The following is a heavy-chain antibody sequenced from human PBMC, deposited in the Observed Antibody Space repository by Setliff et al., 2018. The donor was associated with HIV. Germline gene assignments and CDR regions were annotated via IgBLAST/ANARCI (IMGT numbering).Heavy chain of an antibody. Sequence: SLKISCAASGLTDTYNYMSWVRQAPGKGLEWVSVIYAGGSTYYADSVKGRFTISRDNSKNMLYLQMDSLRAEDTAVYYCARGRNRNYVVYGMDVWGQGTTVTVSS. CDR3: ARGRNRNYVVYGMDV. J-gene: IGHJ6*02. V-gene: IGHV3-53*01. D-gene: IGHD1-7*01. CDR1: GLTDTYNY. CDR2: IYAGGST.